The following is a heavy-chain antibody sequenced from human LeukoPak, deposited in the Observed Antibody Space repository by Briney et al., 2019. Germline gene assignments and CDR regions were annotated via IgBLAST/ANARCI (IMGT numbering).Heavy chain of an antibody. CDR1: GFTFSTYG. CDR3: ARDLWVGEAVTGFDY. J-gene: IGHJ4*02. CDR2: IWNDGRYK. Sequence: PGGSLRLSCAASGFTFSTYGMHWVRQAPGKGLEWVAIIWNDGRYKHYTDSVKGRFTISRDNSNNTVYLQMNSLRAEDTAVYYCARDLWVGEAVTGFDYWGQGTLVTVSS. V-gene: IGHV3-33*01. D-gene: IGHD3-10*01.